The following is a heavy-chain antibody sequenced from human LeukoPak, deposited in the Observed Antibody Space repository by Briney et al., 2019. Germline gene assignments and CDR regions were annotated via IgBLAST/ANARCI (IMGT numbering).Heavy chain of an antibody. CDR2: IYHSGST. Sequence: SETLSLTCTVSGYSISSGYYWGWIRQPPGKGLEWIGSIYHSGSTYYNPSLKSRVTISVDTSKNQFSLKLSSVTAADTAVYYCAREGATRVFWGQGTLVTVSS. J-gene: IGHJ4*02. CDR1: GYSISSGYY. D-gene: IGHD2-15*01. V-gene: IGHV4-38-2*02. CDR3: AREGATRVF.